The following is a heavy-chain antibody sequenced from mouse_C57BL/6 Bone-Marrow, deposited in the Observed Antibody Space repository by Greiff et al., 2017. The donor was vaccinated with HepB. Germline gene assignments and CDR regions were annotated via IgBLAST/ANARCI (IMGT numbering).Heavy chain of an antibody. J-gene: IGHJ3*01. CDR1: GFTFSSYT. Sequence: EVMLVESGGGLVKPGGSLKLSCAASGFTFSSYTMSWVRQTPEKRLEWVATISGGGGNTYYPDSVKGRFTISRDNAKNTLYLQMSSLRSEDTALYYCASALNDYPFAYWGQGTLVTVSA. CDR2: ISGGGGNT. CDR3: ASALNDYPFAY. V-gene: IGHV5-9*01. D-gene: IGHD2-4*01.